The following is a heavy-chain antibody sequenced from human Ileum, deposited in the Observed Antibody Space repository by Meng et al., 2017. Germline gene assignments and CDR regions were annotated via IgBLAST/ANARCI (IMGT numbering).Heavy chain of an antibody. J-gene: IGHJ4*02. V-gene: IGHV4-30-4*01. D-gene: IGHD2-8*01. Sequence: QVQLQESSPRLVKPSQTLSLTCTVYGGSISSGDYYWSWVRQSPGKGPEWIGYIYSNGNTYSNPSLRGRLMISIDTSKNQFSLKLSSVTAAVTAVYFCARAPKYCTNAVCSRPLDSWGQGTLVTVSS. CDR1: GGSISSGDYY. CDR3: ARAPKYCTNAVCSRPLDS. CDR2: IYSNGNT.